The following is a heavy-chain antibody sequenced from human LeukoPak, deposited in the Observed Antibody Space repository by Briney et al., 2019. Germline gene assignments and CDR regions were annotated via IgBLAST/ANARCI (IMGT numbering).Heavy chain of an antibody. Sequence: SETLSLTCTVSGGSISSYYWSWIRQPPGKGLEWIGYIYYSGSTNYNPSLKSRVTISVDTSKNQFSPKLSSVTAADTAVYYCARHYDAFDIWGQGTMVTVSS. CDR2: IYYSGST. V-gene: IGHV4-59*08. CDR3: ARHYDAFDI. J-gene: IGHJ3*02. CDR1: GGSISSYY.